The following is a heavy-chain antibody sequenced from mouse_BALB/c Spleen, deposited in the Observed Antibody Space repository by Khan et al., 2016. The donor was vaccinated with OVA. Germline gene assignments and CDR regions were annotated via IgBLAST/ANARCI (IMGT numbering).Heavy chain of an antibody. D-gene: IGHD2-1*01. CDR3: AKVFYGNAYAMDY. J-gene: IGHJ4*01. V-gene: IGHV1-77*01. CDR1: GYTFTDYD. CDR2: IYPGSGRT. Sequence: QVQLQQSGPELVKPGASVKMSCKASGYTFTDYDISWVKQRTGQGLEWIGEIYPGSGRTYYNEKFKGKATLTADNSSNTAYMQLSSLTYEDSAVYFSAKVFYGNAYAMDYWGQGTAVTVSS.